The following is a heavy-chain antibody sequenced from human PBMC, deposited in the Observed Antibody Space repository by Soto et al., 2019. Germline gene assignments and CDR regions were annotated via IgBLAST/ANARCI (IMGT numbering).Heavy chain of an antibody. CDR2: IYYSGST. J-gene: IGHJ4*02. V-gene: IGHV4-59*08. CDR1: GGSISSYY. CDR3: APMWKYYGSGSYYNAY. D-gene: IGHD3-10*01. Sequence: SETLSLTCTVSGGSISSYYWSWIRQPPGKGLEWIGYIYYSGSTNYNPSLKSRVTISVDTSKNQFSLKLSSVTAADTAVYYCAPMWKYYGSGSYYNAYWGQGTLVTVSS.